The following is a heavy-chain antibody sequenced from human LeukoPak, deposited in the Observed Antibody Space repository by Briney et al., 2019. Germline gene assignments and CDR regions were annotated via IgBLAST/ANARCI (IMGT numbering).Heavy chain of an antibody. Sequence: GGALRLFFSGSWFTFSCFDLNLVRQAPGEGLEWVSYITGSSSSRYYADSVKGRFTISRDNAKNSLYLQMNSLRAEDTAIYYCARDSSYGMDVWGQGTTVTVSS. J-gene: IGHJ6*02. CDR3: ARDSSYGMDV. CDR1: WFTFSCFD. CDR2: ITGSSSSR. V-gene: IGHV3-48*01.